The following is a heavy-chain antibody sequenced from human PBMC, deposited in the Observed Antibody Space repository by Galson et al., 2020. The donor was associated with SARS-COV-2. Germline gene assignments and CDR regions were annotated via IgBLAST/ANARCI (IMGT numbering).Heavy chain of an antibody. J-gene: IGHJ4*02. CDR3: AREDYYDSSGYEGGYFDY. Sequence: GGSLRLSCAASGFTFSSYAMHWVRQAPGKGLEWVAVISYDGSNKYYADSVKGRFTISRDNSKNTLYLQMNSLRAEDTAVYYCAREDYYDSSGYEGGYFDYWGQGTLVTVSS. CDR2: ISYDGSNK. V-gene: IGHV3-30*04. D-gene: IGHD3-22*01. CDR1: GFTFSSYA.